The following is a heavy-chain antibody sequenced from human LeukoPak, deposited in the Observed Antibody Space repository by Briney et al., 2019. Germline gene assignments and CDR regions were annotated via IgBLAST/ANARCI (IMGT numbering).Heavy chain of an antibody. J-gene: IGHJ6*02. Sequence: ASVKVSCKASGYTFTSYDINWVRHAPGQGHEWMGWMNTNSGNTSYAQKFQGRVTMTRNTSISTAYMELRSLRSEDTAVYYCARDSSGYSYGMDVWGQGTTVTVSS. CDR2: MNTNSGNT. V-gene: IGHV1-8*01. CDR3: ARDSSGYSYGMDV. D-gene: IGHD3-22*01. CDR1: GYTFTSYD.